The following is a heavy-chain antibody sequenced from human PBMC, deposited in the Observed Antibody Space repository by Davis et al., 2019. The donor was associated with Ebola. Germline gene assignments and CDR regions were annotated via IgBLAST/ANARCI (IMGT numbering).Heavy chain of an antibody. CDR2: IKEDGSQT. D-gene: IGHD6-6*01. V-gene: IGHV3-7*01. J-gene: IGHJ4*02. Sequence: GESLKISCAASGFTFSNYAMNWVRQAPGKGLEWMANIKEDGSQTYYVDSVKGRFTIFRDNAKNSVYLQVNSLRAEDTAVYFCARIGYSSSSFDYWGQGTLVTVPS. CDR3: ARIGYSSSSFDY. CDR1: GFTFSNYA.